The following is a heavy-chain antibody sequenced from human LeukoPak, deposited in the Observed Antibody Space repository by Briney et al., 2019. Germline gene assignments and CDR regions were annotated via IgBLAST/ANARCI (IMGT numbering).Heavy chain of an antibody. Sequence: GGSLRLSCAASGITFGNNWMHWVRQGPGKGLVWISRINSDGGGAIYADSVKGRFTVSRDNAKNTLYLQMNSLKTEDTAVYYCTTVGFYYDYVWGSYRYGYFDYWGQGTLVTVSS. CDR1: GITFGNNW. J-gene: IGHJ4*02. V-gene: IGHV3-74*01. D-gene: IGHD3-16*02. CDR3: TTVGFYYDYVWGSYRYGYFDY. CDR2: INSDGGGA.